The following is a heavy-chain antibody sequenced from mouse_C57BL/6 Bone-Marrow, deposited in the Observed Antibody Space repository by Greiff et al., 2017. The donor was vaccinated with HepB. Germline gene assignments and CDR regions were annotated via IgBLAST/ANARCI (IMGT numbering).Heavy chain of an antibody. CDR2: IWTGGGT. Sequence: VKLVESGPGLVAPSQSLSITCTVSRFSLTSYAISWVRQPPGKGLEWLGVIWTGGGTNYNSALKSRLSISKDNSKSQVFLKMNSLQTDDTARYYCARNRNYGNFYWYFDVWGTGTTVTVSS. V-gene: IGHV2-9-1*01. CDR3: ARNRNYGNFYWYFDV. CDR1: RFSLTSYA. J-gene: IGHJ1*03. D-gene: IGHD2-1*01.